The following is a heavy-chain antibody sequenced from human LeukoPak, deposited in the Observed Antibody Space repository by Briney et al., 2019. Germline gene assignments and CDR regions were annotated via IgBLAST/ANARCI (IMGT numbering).Heavy chain of an antibody. Sequence: PGGSLRLSCAASGFTFSSYGMHWVRQAPGKGLEWVAVISYDGSNKYYADSVKGRFTISRDNSKNTLYLQMNSLRAEDTAVYYCANQAVQGLFPPYWGQGTLVTVSS. D-gene: IGHD1-1*01. CDR2: ISYDGSNK. J-gene: IGHJ4*02. CDR1: GFTFSSYG. V-gene: IGHV3-30*18. CDR3: ANQAVQGLFPPY.